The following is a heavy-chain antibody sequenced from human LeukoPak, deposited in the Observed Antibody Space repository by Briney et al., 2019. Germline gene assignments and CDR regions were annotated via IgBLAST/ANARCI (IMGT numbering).Heavy chain of an antibody. CDR1: GYTFTSYG. D-gene: IGHD3-22*01. J-gene: IGHJ4*02. V-gene: IGHV1-18*01. CDR2: ISAYNGNT. CDR3: ARADSSGYYLSREY. Sequence: ASVKVSCKASGYTFTSYGISWVRQAPGQGLEWMGWISAYNGNTNYAQKFQGRVTITADKSTSTAYMELSSLRSEDTAVYYCARADSSGYYLSREYWGQGTLVTVSS.